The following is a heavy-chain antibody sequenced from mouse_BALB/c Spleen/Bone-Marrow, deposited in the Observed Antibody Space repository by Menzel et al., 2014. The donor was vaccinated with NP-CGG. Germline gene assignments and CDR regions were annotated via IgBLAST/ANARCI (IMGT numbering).Heavy chain of an antibody. CDR3: ARDSFLITRALDY. Sequence: QVQLKESGPGLVAPSQSLSITCTVSGFSLTGYGVSWVRQPPGKGLEWLGMIWGDGSTDYNSALKSRLSTNKDNSKSQVFLKMNSLQTDDTARYYCARDSFLITRALDYWGQGTSVTVSS. CDR1: GFSLTGYG. CDR2: IWGDGST. V-gene: IGHV2-6-7*01. D-gene: IGHD2-4*01. J-gene: IGHJ4*01.